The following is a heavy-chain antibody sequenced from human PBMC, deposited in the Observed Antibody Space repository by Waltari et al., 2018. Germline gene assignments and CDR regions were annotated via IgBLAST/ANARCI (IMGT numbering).Heavy chain of an antibody. Sequence: EVQLVESGGGLVQPGGSLRLSCAASGFTFSSYWLSWVRQAPGTGLEGVANIKQDGSEKYYVDSVKGRFTISRDNAKNSLYLQMNSLRAEDTAVYYCARRDGLGYFDLWGRGTLVTVSS. D-gene: IGHD2-8*01. CDR1: GFTFSSYW. CDR3: ARRDGLGYFDL. J-gene: IGHJ2*01. V-gene: IGHV3-7*01. CDR2: IKQDGSEK.